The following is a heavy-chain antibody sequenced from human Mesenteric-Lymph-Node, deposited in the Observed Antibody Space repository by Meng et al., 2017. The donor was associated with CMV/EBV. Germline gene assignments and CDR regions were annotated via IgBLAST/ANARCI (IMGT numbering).Heavy chain of an antibody. CDR3: ARGPEGPQLRGDY. J-gene: IGHJ4*02. CDR1: GFTFSSYS. D-gene: IGHD1-1*01. CDR2: IYSGGTT. V-gene: IGHV3-53*01. Sequence: GGSLRLSCAASGFTFSSYSMNWVRQAPGKGLEWVSVIYSGGTTFYAVSVKGRFAISRDNSRNTLDLQMNSLRVDDTAVYYCARGPEGPQLRGDYWGQGTLVTVSS.